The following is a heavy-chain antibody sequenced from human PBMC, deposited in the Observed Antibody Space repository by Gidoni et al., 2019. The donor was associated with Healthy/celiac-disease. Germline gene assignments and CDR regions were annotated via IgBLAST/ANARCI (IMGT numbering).Heavy chain of an antibody. CDR2: SRSKAKSYAT. CDR3: TTIQPWAYYYGMDV. J-gene: IGHJ6*02. Sequence: EVQLLESGGGLVHPGWSLTLSCAASGFTFSGSVMHWVRQASGKGLEGVGGSRSKAKSYATAYAASVKGRFTISREDSKNTAYLQMNSLKTEDTAVYYCTTIQPWAYYYGMDVWGQGTTVTVSS. V-gene: IGHV3-73*01. D-gene: IGHD3-10*01. CDR1: GFTFSGSV.